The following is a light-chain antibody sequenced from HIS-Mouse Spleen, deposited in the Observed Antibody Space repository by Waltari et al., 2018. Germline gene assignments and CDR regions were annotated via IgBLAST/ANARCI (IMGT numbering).Light chain of an antibody. V-gene: IGLV3-10*01. CDR1: ALPKKY. CDR3: YSTDSSGNHRV. Sequence: SYELTQPPSVSVSPGQTARNTCSGDALPKKYAYLSQQKSGQAPVLVIYEERKRPPGTPERFSGSSSGTMATLTISGAQVEDEADYYCYSTDSSGNHRVFGGGTKLTVL. J-gene: IGLJ2*01. CDR2: EER.